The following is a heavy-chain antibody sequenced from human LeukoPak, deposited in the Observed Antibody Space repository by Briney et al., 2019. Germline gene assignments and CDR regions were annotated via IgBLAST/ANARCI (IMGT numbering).Heavy chain of an antibody. CDR1: GFTFSSYS. CDR2: ISSRSTTI. J-gene: IGHJ6*02. D-gene: IGHD5-12*01. CDR3: AKARGSGARIPYYYYYGMDV. Sequence: PGGSLRLSCAASGFTFSSYSMNWVRQAPGRGLEWVSYISSRSTTIYYADSVKGRFTISRDNAKNSLYLQISSLRAEDTAVYYCAKARGSGARIPYYYYYGMDVWGQGTTVTVSS. V-gene: IGHV3-48*01.